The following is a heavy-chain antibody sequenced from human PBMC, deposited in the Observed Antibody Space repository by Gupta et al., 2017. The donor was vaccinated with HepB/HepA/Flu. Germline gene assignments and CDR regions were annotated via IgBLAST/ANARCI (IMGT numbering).Heavy chain of an antibody. J-gene: IGHJ4*02. V-gene: IGHV4-59*01. CDR1: GGSINKYY. CDR3: ARSRNFDY. Sequence: QVQLQESVPGLVKPSETLSLTCNVPGGSINKYYWSWIRQYPGKGLEWIGYIYNSGSTNYNPSLKSRVTISVDKSKSQFSMKLSSVTDADTAVYYCARSRNFDYWGQGILVTVSS. CDR2: IYNSGST.